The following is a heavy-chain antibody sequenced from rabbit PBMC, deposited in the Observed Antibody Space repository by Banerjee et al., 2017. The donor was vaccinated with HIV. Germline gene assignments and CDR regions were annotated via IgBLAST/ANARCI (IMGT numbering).Heavy chain of an antibody. CDR1: GFDFSSYY. V-gene: IGHV1S7*01. CDR2: IYPGFGIT. J-gene: IGHJ4*01. Sequence: QLKETGGGLVQPGGSLTLSCKASGFDFSSYYMSWVRQAPGKGLEWIGIIYPGFGITNYASWVNGRFTISRDNAQNTLYLQLNSLTAADTATYFCARERYDAGHGYANLWGPGTLVT. D-gene: IGHD6-1*01. CDR3: ARERYDAGHGYANL.